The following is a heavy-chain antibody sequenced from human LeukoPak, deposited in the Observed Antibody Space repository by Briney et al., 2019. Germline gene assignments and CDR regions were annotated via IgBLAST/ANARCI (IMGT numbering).Heavy chain of an antibody. D-gene: IGHD3-10*01. V-gene: IGHV4-59*01. CDR2: IYFSGNT. Sequence: SETLSLTCTVSGVSITSYYWSWIRQPPGKGLECIGYIYFSGNTNYNPSLKSRVTISVDTSKNQFSLHLTSVTAADTAVYYCGRHNYGSGSHYPHLDYWGPGTLVTVSS. CDR1: GVSITSYY. J-gene: IGHJ4*02. CDR3: GRHNYGSGSHYPHLDY.